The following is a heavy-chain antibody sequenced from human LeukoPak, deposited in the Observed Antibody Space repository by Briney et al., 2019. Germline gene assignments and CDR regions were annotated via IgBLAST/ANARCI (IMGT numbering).Heavy chain of an antibody. J-gene: IGHJ3*02. V-gene: IGHV3-48*04. CDR2: ICSSSSTI. Sequence: PGGSLRLSCAASGFTFSSYSMNCARQAPGKLLEWVSYICSSSSTIYSADSVKGRFTISRDNAKNSLYLQMNSLRAEDTAVYYCARDAPPYSGSYEDAFDIWGQGTMGTVSS. D-gene: IGHD1-26*01. CDR1: GFTFSSYS. CDR3: ARDAPPYSGSYEDAFDI.